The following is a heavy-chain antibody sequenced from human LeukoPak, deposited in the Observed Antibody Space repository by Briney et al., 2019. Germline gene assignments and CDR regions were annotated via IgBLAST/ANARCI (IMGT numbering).Heavy chain of an antibody. V-gene: IGHV3-7*01. J-gene: IGHJ6*03. CDR2: IKQDGSEQ. CDR3: AKEGGVYSTPYYMDV. D-gene: IGHD5-12*01. CDR1: GFSFSSYW. Sequence: PGGSLRLSCVGSGFSFSSYWMAWVRQAPGKGLEWVASIKQDGSEQRYVDSVKGRFTISRDNAENSLYLQMNSLRAEDTAVYYCAKEGGVYSTPYYMDVWGKGTTVTVSS.